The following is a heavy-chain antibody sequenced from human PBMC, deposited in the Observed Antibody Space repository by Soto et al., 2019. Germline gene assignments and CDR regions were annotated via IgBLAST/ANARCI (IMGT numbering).Heavy chain of an antibody. D-gene: IGHD6-19*01. CDR1: GGAFSSYT. CDR3: ARTLAVAGTKRHFDY. V-gene: IGHV1-69*02. J-gene: IGHJ4*02. Sequence: ASVKVSCKASGGAFSSYTISWLRQAPGQGLEWMGRIIPILGIANYAQKFQGRVTITADKSTSTAYMELSSLRSEDTAVYYCARTLAVAGTKRHFDYWGQGTLVTVS. CDR2: IIPILGIA.